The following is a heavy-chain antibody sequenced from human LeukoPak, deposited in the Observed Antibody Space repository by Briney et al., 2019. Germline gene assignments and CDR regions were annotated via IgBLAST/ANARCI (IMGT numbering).Heavy chain of an antibody. CDR1: GGSISSSSYY. V-gene: IGHV4-39*07. J-gene: IGHJ4*02. CDR3: ARGRVRGSYPPPKYYFDY. CDR2: IYYSGRT. D-gene: IGHD1-26*01. Sequence: SETLSLTCTVSGGSISSSSYYWGWIRQPPGKGLEWIGSIYYSGRTYYNPSLKSRVTISVDTSKNQFSLKLRSVTAADTAVYYCARGRVRGSYPPPKYYFDYWGQGTLVTVSS.